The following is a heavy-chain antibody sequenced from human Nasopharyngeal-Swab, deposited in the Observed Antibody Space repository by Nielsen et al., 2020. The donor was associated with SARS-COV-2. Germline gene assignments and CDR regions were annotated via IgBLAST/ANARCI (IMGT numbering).Heavy chain of an antibody. CDR3: ARDGLDYDFWSAYFMDV. V-gene: IGHV3-21*01. CDR1: GFTFNNYN. D-gene: IGHD3-3*01. J-gene: IGHJ6*02. Sequence: GESLKLSCAASGFTFNNYNFNWVRQAPVKGPEWVSSISSSSSYIYYADSVKGRFTISRDNAKNSLYLQMNSLRAEDTAVYYCARDGLDYDFWSAYFMDVWGQGTTVTVSS. CDR2: ISSSSSYI.